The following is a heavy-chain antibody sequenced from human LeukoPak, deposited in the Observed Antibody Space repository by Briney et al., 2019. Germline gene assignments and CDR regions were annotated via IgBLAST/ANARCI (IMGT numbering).Heavy chain of an antibody. Sequence: SETLSLTCTVSGASVSSHYCTWIRQPPGKGLERSGYISYMGSIKYNPSLKSRVTISIDPSTNPFSLKLTSVTAADTAVYYCARAMVTVTKGFDIWGQGTMVTVSS. CDR3: ARAMVTVTKGFDI. CDR2: ISYMGSI. CDR1: GASVSSHY. V-gene: IGHV4-59*02. D-gene: IGHD3-10*01. J-gene: IGHJ3*02.